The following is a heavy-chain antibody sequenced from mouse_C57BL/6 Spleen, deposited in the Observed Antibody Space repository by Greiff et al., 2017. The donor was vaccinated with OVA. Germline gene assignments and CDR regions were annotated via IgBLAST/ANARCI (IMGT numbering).Heavy chain of an antibody. D-gene: IGHD2-3*01. J-gene: IGHJ3*01. CDR3: ARGDGPWAY. CDR1: GFSLTSYG. V-gene: IGHV2-2*01. CDR2: IWSGGST. Sequence: VKLQESGPGLVQPSQSLSITCTVSGFSLTSYGVHWVRQSPGKGLEWLGVIWSGGSTDYNAAFISRLSISKDNSKSQVFFKMNSLQADDTAIYYCARGDGPWAYWGQGTLVTVSA.